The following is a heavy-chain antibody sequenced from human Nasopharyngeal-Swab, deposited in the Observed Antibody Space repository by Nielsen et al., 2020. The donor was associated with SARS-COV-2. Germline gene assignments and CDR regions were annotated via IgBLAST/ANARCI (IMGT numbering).Heavy chain of an antibody. D-gene: IGHD2-2*01. V-gene: IGHV1-69*13. J-gene: IGHJ4*02. CDR1: GGTFSSYA. Sequence: SVKVSCKASGGTFSSYAISWVRQAPGQGLEWMGGIIPIFGTANYAQKFQGRVTITADESTSTAYMELSSLRSDDTAVYYCARVGTLVMEYQLLMESDYRGQGTLVTVSS. CDR3: ARVGTLVMEYQLLMESDY. CDR2: IIPIFGTA.